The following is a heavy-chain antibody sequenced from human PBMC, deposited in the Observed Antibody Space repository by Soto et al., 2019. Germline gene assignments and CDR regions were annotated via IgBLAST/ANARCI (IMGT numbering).Heavy chain of an antibody. Sequence: QVQLQESGPGLVEPSETLSLTCTVSEDLISSHRWSWIRQPPGKGLEYIGLIYDTGATSYNSSLRSRVTMSIDTSKNQFSLKLTSVTAADTAVYNCASTIWGDFFDSWGQGILVTVSS. J-gene: IGHJ4*02. D-gene: IGHD3-16*01. V-gene: IGHV4-59*11. CDR2: IYDTGAT. CDR3: ASTIWGDFFDS. CDR1: EDLISSHR.